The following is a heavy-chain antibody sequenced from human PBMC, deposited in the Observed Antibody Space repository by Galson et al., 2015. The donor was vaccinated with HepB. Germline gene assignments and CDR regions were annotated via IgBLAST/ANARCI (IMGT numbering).Heavy chain of an antibody. D-gene: IGHD3-22*01. J-gene: IGHJ4*02. CDR1: GGTFSSYA. V-gene: IGHV1-69*13. CDR3: ARDEGYYYDSSAQPVL. Sequence: SVKVSCKASGGTFSSYAISWVRQAPGQGLEWMGGIIPIFGTANYAQKFQGGVTITADESTSTAYMELSSLRSEDTAVYYCARDEGYYYDSSAQPVLWGQGTLVTVSS. CDR2: IIPIFGTA.